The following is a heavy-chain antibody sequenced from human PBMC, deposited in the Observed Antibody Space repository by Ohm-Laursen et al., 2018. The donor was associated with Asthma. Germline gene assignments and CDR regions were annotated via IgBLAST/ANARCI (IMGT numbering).Heavy chain of an antibody. CDR2: ISSSSSYI. CDR3: AKDLGYCSSTSCSGHFYYYGMDV. J-gene: IGHJ6*02. Sequence: GSLRLSCTASGFTFSSYSMNWVRQAPGKGLEWVSSISSSSSYIYYADSVKGRFTISRDNAKNSLYLQMNSLRAEDTAVYYCAKDLGYCSSTSCSGHFYYYGMDVWGQGTTVTVSS. V-gene: IGHV3-21*01. CDR1: GFTFSSYS. D-gene: IGHD2-2*01.